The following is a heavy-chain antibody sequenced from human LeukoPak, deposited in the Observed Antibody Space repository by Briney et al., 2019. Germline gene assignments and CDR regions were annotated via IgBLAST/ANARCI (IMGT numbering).Heavy chain of an antibody. D-gene: IGHD4-23*01. CDR1: GGTFSSYA. CDR3: ARALPTVVTPANWFDP. V-gene: IGHV1-69*01. CDR2: IIPIFGTA. Sequence: SVKVSCKASGGTFSSYAISWVRQAPGQGLEWMGGIIPIFGTANYAQKFQGRVTITADESTSTAYMELSSLRSEDTAVYYCARALPTVVTPANWFDPWGQGTLVTVSS. J-gene: IGHJ5*02.